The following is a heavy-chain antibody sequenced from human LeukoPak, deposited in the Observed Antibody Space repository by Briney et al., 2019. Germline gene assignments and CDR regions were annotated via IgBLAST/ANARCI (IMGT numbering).Heavy chain of an antibody. CDR1: GGSISSYY. V-gene: IGHV4-59*08. D-gene: IGHD2-15*01. Sequence: SETLSLTCTVSGGSISSYYWSWIRQPPGKGLEWIGYIYCSGSTNYNPSLKSRVTISVDTSKNQFSLKLSSVTAADTAVYYCASYYCSGGSCYLDYWGQGTLVTVSS. J-gene: IGHJ4*02. CDR2: IYCSGST. CDR3: ASYYCSGGSCYLDY.